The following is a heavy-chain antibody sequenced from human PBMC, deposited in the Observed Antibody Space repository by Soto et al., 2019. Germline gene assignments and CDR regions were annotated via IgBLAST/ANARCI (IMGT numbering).Heavy chain of an antibody. J-gene: IGHJ4*02. D-gene: IGHD2-15*01. V-gene: IGHV1-2*02. CDR3: ARDLAKGGGSAGFDY. Sequence: QVQLVQSGAEVKKPGASVKVSCKASGYTFTGYYMHWVRQAPGQGLEWMGWINPNSGGTKYPQKLQGRVTKTRDTSITTVYMSLTGRTSDETAVYYCARDLAKGGGSAGFDYWGQGTLVAVSS. CDR1: GYTFTGYY. CDR2: INPNSGGT.